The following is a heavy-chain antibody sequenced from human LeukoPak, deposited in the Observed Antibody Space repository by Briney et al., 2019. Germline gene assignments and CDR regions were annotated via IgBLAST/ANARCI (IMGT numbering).Heavy chain of an antibody. V-gene: IGHV4-59*08. J-gene: IGHJ4*02. CDR3: ARGSSVGFVVVTADYFDY. CDR1: GGSISSYY. D-gene: IGHD2-21*02. CDR2: IYYSGST. Sequence: PSETLSLTCAVSGGSISSYYWSWIRQPPGKGLEWIGYIYYSGSTNYNPSLKSRVTISVDTSKNQFSLKLSSVTAADTAVYFCARGSSVGFVVVTADYFDYWGQGTLVTVSS.